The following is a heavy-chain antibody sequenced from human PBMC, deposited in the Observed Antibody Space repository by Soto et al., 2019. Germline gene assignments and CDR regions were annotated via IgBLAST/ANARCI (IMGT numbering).Heavy chain of an antibody. J-gene: IGHJ3*02. CDR3: ARLPNNDAFDI. V-gene: IGHV3-7*01. Sequence: GGSLRLSCAASGFTFSSDWMSWVRQAPGKGLEWVANIKQDGSEKYYVDSVKGRFTISRDNAKNSLYLQMNSLRAEDTAVYYCARLPNNDAFDIWGQGTMVTVSS. CDR2: IKQDGSEK. CDR1: GFTFSSDW.